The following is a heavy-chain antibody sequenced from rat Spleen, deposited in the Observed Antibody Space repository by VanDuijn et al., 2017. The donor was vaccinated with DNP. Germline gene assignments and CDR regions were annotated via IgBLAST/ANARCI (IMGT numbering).Heavy chain of an antibody. CDR3: ASRPPPTRGPFDY. V-gene: IGHV5-20*01. CDR1: RITFSDHN. D-gene: IGHD1-4*01. CDR2: ISYDGGST. J-gene: IGHJ2*01. Sequence: EVQLVESGGGLVQPGRSLKLSCAVSRITFSDHNMAWVRQAPKKGLEWVASISYDGGSTYYRDSVKGRFTISRDNAKNSLYLQMDSLGSDDTATYYCASRPPPTRGPFDYWGQGVLVTVSS.